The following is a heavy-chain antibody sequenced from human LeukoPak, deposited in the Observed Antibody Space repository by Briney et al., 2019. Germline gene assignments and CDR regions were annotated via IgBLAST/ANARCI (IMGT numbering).Heavy chain of an antibody. Sequence: HGASLKISCKGSGSSFTSYWIGWVRQMPGKGLEWMGIIYPGDSDTRYSPSFQGQVTISADKSISTAYLQWSSLKASDTAMYYCARSEGATLPHFDYWGQGTLVTVSS. J-gene: IGHJ4*02. CDR1: GSSFTSYW. CDR2: IYPGDSDT. V-gene: IGHV5-51*01. CDR3: ARSEGATLPHFDY. D-gene: IGHD1-26*01.